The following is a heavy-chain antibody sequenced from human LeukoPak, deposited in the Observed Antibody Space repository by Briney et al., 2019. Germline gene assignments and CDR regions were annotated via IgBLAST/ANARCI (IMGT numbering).Heavy chain of an antibody. V-gene: IGHV3-74*01. J-gene: IGHJ2*01. CDR1: GFTFSTSW. Sequence: GGSLRLSCAASGFTFSTSWMHWVRQGPGQGLVWVSRMNGDGTTINYADSVKGRFTISRDNAKNTLYLEMNSLSAEDTAVYYCARAGNYYYDLWGRGTLASVSS. D-gene: IGHD1-7*01. CDR3: ARAGNYYYDL. CDR2: MNGDGTTI.